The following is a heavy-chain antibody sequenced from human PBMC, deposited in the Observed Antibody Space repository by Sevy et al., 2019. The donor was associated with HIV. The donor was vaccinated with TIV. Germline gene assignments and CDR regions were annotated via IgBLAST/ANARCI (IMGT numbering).Heavy chain of an antibody. V-gene: IGHV1-18*01. CDR3: ARGRAPDNGRYYFDS. Sequence: ASVKVSCKASGYIFGIYDISWVRQAPGQGLQWMGWINPDSGDTNYAQKLQGRVTMTTDTSTRTSYMELSSLTSDDAGVYYCARGRAPDNGRYYFDSWAPGTLVTVSS. CDR1: GYIFGIYD. J-gene: IGHJ4*02. D-gene: IGHD1-26*01. CDR2: INPDSGDT.